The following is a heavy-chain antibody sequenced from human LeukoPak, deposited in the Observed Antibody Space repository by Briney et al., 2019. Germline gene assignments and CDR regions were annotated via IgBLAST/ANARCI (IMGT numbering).Heavy chain of an antibody. D-gene: IGHD2-15*01. CDR2: IRYDGSNK. CDR1: GFTFSSYG. V-gene: IGHV3-30*02. J-gene: IGHJ4*02. Sequence: GGSLRLSCAASGFTFSSYGMHWVRQAPGKGLEWVAFIRYDGSNKYYADSVEGRFTISRDNSKNTLYLQMNSLRAEDTAVYYCAKDQVVAATQMFDYWGQGTLVTVSS. CDR3: AKDQVVAATQMFDY.